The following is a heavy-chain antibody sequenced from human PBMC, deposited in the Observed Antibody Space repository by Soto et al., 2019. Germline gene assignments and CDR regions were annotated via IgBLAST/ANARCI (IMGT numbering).Heavy chain of an antibody. D-gene: IGHD3-22*01. J-gene: IGHJ4*02. CDR2: ISDFETT. CDR3: ARGGGYDAFDF. Sequence: PLCLPYTVSGVKMSHGGYWCSWIRQSPGKGLEWLGYISDFETTCYNPSFKSRLSLSIDRTRNQFSLSLSSMTAADKAFYYCARGGGYDAFDFWGQGILVTVSS. CDR1: GVKMSHGGYW. V-gene: IGHV4-30-2*06.